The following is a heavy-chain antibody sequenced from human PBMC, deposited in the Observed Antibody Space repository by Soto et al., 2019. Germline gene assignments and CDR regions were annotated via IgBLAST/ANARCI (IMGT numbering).Heavy chain of an antibody. CDR2: ISYSGSDI. CDR3: SRGILGSSSMVGLFDL. Sequence: GGSLRLSSAASGFSFSDYYMTWIRQAPGKGLEWVSYISYSGSDIYYADSVKGRFTISRDNAKNSLYLQMHSLRAEDTAVFYCSRGILGSSSMVGLFDLRGQGTLVTVSS. D-gene: IGHD3-10*02. J-gene: IGHJ4*02. CDR1: GFSFSDYY. V-gene: IGHV3-11*01.